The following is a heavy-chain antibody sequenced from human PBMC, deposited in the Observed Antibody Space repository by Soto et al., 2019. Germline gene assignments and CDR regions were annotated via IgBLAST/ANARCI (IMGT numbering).Heavy chain of an antibody. V-gene: IGHV1-69*06. Sequence: QVQLVQSGAEVKKPGSSVKVSCKASGGTFSSYAISWVRQAPGQGLEWMGGIIPIFGTANYAQKFQGRVTITADKSTSTAYMALSSLRSEDTAVYYCASGPRAYYYDSSCFPFDYWGQGTLVTVSS. D-gene: IGHD3-22*01. CDR1: GGTFSSYA. CDR3: ASGPRAYYYDSSCFPFDY. CDR2: IIPIFGTA. J-gene: IGHJ4*02.